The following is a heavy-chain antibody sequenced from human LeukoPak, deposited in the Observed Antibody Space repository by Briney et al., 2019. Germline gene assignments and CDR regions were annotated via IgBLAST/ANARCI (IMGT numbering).Heavy chain of an antibody. CDR3: ARGIAAAGVYYYYYMDV. CDR2: IKKDGSEK. V-gene: IGHV3-7*01. D-gene: IGHD6-13*01. CDR1: GFMFSSYW. Sequence: PGGSLRLSCAASGFMFSSYWMSWVRQAPGKGLEWVANIKKDGSEKYYVDSVKGRFTISRDNAKTSLYLQMISLRAEDTAVYYCARGIAAAGVYYYYYMDVWGKGTTVTVSS. J-gene: IGHJ6*03.